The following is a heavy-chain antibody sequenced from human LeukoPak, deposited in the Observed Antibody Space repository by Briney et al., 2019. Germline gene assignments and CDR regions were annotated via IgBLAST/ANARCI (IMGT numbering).Heavy chain of an antibody. J-gene: IGHJ5*02. CDR3: ARGCWDSKENQSNESGRFDP. D-gene: IGHD1-1*01. Sequence: NSSETLSLTCAVYGGSFSGYYWSWIRQPPGKGLEWIGEINHSGSTNYNPSLKSRVTIPVDTSKNQFSLKLSSVTAADTAVYYCARGCWDSKENQSNESGRFDPWGQGTLVTVSS. CDR2: INHSGST. V-gene: IGHV4-34*01. CDR1: GGSFSGYY.